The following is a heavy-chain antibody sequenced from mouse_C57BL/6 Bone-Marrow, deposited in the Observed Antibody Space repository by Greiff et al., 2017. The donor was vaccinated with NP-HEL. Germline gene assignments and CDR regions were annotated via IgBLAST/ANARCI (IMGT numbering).Heavy chain of an antibody. J-gene: IGHJ4*01. V-gene: IGHV5-12*01. CDR3: ARQGITTVAHYYAMDY. CDR2: ISNGGGST. D-gene: IGHD1-1*01. CDR1: GFTFSDYY. Sequence: DVKLVESGGGLVQPGGSLKLSCAASGFTFSDYYMYWVRQTPEKRLEWVAYISNGGGSTYSPDTVKGRFPFSSANANNTLYLQMSRLKSEATAMYYCARQGITTVAHYYAMDYWGQGTSVTVSS.